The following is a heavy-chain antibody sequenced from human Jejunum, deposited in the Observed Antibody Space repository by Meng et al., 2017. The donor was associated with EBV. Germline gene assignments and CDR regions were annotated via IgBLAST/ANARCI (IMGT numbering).Heavy chain of an antibody. CDR2: INHVAST. CDR3: AAASATRLLDY. CDR1: AGSISSYGW. Sequence: DQGLCHPSGTLSLTFVLSAGSISSYGWLGWVRQPPRGRVGLRVAINHVASTTYNPSLKNRVNTTTVTSTRQSSLILISMPAADTAVYYCAAASATRLLDYWGLGTLVTVSS. V-gene: IGHV4-4*02. J-gene: IGHJ4*02. D-gene: IGHD4-11*01.